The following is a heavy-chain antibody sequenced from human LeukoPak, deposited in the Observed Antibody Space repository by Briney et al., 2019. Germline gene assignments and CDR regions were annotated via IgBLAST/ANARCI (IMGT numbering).Heavy chain of an antibody. CDR2: ISSDGDST. D-gene: IGHD3-9*01. Sequence: GGSLRLSCSASGFTFSTYPMHWVRQAPGRGLEYVSSISSDGDSTYYADSVKGRFTISRDNSKNTLYLQTSSLRAEDTAVYYCVKRTTDYYYYDYWGRETLVTVSS. J-gene: IGHJ4*02. CDR3: VKRTTDYYYYDY. CDR1: GFTFSTYP. V-gene: IGHV3-64D*06.